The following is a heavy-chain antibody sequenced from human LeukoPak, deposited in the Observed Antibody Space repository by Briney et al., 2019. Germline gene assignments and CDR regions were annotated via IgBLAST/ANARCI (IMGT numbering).Heavy chain of an antibody. CDR3: AKPRTFYDILTVSFQQ. J-gene: IGHJ1*01. V-gene: IGHV3-30*18. D-gene: IGHD3-9*01. Sequence: GGSLRLSCAASGFTFSNYGMHWVRQAPCKGLEWVAVISYDGGEQHYGDSVKGRFSISRDDSKSTIYLQMNSLTVEDTALYYCAKPRTFYDILTVSFQQWGQGTWVTVSS. CDR2: ISYDGGEQ. CDR1: GFTFSNYG.